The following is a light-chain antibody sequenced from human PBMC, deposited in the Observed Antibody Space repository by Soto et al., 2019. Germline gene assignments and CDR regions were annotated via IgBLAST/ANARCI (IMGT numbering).Light chain of an antibody. J-gene: IGKJ1*01. CDR1: QTISSW. CDR3: QQYSSCPT. CDR2: DAS. Sequence: DIQMTQSPSTLSASVGDRVTITCRASQTISSWLAWYQQKLGKAPKLLIYDASNLESGVPSRFSGSGSGTEFTLTISSLQPDDFATYYCQQYSSCPTFGQGTKVEIK. V-gene: IGKV1-5*01.